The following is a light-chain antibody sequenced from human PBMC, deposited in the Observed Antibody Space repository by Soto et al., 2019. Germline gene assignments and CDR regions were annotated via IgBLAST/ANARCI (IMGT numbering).Light chain of an antibody. CDR3: QQYSSHRT. Sequence: DIQMTQTPSTLSASVGDRGTINCRASQNVNDYLAWYQQKPGKSPKVLIYDASTLESGVPSRFSGSGSGTEFTLAISGLQADDFATYYCQQYSSHRTFGQGTKVDIK. J-gene: IGKJ1*01. CDR1: QNVNDY. CDR2: DAS. V-gene: IGKV1-5*01.